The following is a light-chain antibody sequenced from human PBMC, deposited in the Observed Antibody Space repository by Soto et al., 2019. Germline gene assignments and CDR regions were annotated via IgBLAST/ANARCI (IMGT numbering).Light chain of an antibody. CDR3: MQGTHWPPGT. CDR1: HSLMYSDGISY. CDR2: KVS. V-gene: IGKV2-30*01. Sequence: DVVMTQSPLSLPVTLGQPASISCRSSHSLMYSDGISYLSWFQQRPGKSPRRLIYKVSNRDSWVPDGFSGSGSGTDFTLKISRVEADDFGVYYCMQGTHWPPGTLGQGTKLEIK. J-gene: IGKJ2*01.